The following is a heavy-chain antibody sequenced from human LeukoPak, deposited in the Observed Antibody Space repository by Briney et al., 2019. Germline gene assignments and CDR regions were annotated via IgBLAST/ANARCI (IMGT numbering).Heavy chain of an antibody. CDR2: ISSSGGST. CDR3: ASNWRGCSSTTCYGGGLDY. Sequence: GGSLRLSCAASGFTFNAYAMSWVRQAPGKGLEWASSISSSGGSTYYAGSVKGRFTISRDNSRNTLYLQMNSLGAEDTAVYYCASNWRGCSSTTCYGGGLDYWGQGILVTVSS. CDR1: GFTFNAYA. J-gene: IGHJ4*02. D-gene: IGHD2-2*01. V-gene: IGHV3-23*01.